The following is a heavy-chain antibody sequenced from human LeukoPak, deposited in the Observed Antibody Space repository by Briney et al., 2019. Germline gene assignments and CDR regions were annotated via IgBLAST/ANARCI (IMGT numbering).Heavy chain of an antibody. Sequence: PGGSLRLSCAVSGFTFSRYGMHWVRQAPGKGLEWVAFIRYDGSNKYYADSVKGRFTISRDNSKNTLYLQRNSLRAEDTAVYYCAKIAASSSSNDYWGQGTLVTVSS. CDR2: IRYDGSNK. D-gene: IGHD6-6*01. J-gene: IGHJ4*02. CDR1: GFTFSRYG. CDR3: AKIAASSSSNDY. V-gene: IGHV3-30*02.